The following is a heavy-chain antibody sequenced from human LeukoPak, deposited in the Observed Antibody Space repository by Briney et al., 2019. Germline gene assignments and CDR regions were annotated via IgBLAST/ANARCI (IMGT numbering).Heavy chain of an antibody. V-gene: IGHV3-7*01. Sequence: PGGSLRLSCAASGFTFSSYWMSWVRQAPGKGLEWVANIKQDGREKNYGESVKGRFTISRDNAKNSLFLDLKSLRVEDTAVSSCLRHSVEREKWRAFDIWGQGTVVTVSS. J-gene: IGHJ3*02. CDR1: GFTFSSYW. CDR3: LRHSVEREKWRAFDI. D-gene: IGHD1-1*01. CDR2: IKQDGREK.